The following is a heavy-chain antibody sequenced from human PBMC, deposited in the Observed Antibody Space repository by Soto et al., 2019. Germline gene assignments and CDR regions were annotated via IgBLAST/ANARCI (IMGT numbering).Heavy chain of an antibody. V-gene: IGHV1-3*01. D-gene: IGHD6-13*01. CDR1: GYTFTSYA. CDR2: INAGNGNT. J-gene: IGHJ5*02. CDR3: ARRSQAAALFYP. Sequence: ASVKVSCKASGYTFTSYAMHWVRQAPGQRLEWMGWINAGNGNTKYSQKFQGRVTITRDTSASTAYMELSSLRSEDTAVYYCARRSQAAALFYPWGQGTLVTVSS.